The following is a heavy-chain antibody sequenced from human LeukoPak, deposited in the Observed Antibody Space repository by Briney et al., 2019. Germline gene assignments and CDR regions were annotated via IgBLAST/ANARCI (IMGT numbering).Heavy chain of an antibody. CDR2: ISYDGSNK. J-gene: IGHJ3*02. CDR3: AREQDYSSSWYVYAFDI. V-gene: IGHV3-30*04. Sequence: PGGSLRLSCAASGFTFSSYAMHWVRQAPGKGLEWVAVISYDGSNKYYADSVKGRFTISRDNSKNTLYLQMNSLRAEDTAVYYCAREQDYSSSWYVYAFDIWGQGTMVTVSS. D-gene: IGHD6-13*01. CDR1: GFTFSSYA.